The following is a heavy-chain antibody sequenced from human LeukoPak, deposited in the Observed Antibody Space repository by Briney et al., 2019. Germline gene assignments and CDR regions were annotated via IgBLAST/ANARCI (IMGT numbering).Heavy chain of an antibody. Sequence: GGSLRLSCAASGFTFSSSGMQWVRQAPGKWLEWVALISYDGTNKYYADSVKGRFTISRDNSKNTLYLQMNSLRPEDTALYYCAKEPTGGFDIWGQGTMVTVSS. CDR1: GFTFSSSG. CDR2: ISYDGTNK. J-gene: IGHJ3*02. D-gene: IGHD2-8*02. CDR3: AKEPTGGFDI. V-gene: IGHV3-30*18.